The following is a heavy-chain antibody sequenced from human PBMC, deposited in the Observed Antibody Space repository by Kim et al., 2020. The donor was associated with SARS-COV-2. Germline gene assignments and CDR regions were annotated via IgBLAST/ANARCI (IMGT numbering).Heavy chain of an antibody. Sequence: SETLSLTCTVSGGSISSYYWSWIRQPPGKGLEWIGYIYYSGSTNYNPSLKSRVTISVDTSKNQFSLKLSSVTAADTAVYYCARDGDYDYVWGSYFDYWGQGTLVTVSS. J-gene: IGHJ4*02. V-gene: IGHV4-59*01. D-gene: IGHD3-16*01. CDR3: ARDGDYDYVWGSYFDY. CDR1: GGSISSYY. CDR2: IYYSGST.